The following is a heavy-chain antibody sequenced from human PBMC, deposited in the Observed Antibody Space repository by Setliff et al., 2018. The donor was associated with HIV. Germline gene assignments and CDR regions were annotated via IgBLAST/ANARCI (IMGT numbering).Heavy chain of an antibody. V-gene: IGHV4-59*01. J-gene: IGHJ4*02. CDR2: IYYSGSS. Sequence: SETLSLTCTVSGGSISSYYWSWIRQPPGKGLEWIGYIYYSGSSKNTPSLKSRVTISVDTPKNEFSLKLSSMTAADTAVYFCAAQDLDLVKYYYMDYWGPGALVTVSS. CDR1: GGSISSYY. D-gene: IGHD2-21*01. CDR3: AAQDLDLVKYYYMDY.